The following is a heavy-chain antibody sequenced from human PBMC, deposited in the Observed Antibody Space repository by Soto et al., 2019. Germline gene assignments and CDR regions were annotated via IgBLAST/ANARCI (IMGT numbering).Heavy chain of an antibody. Sequence: QITLKESGPTLVKPTQTLTLTCTFSGFSLSTSGVGVGWIRQPPGKALEWLALIYWDDDKRYSPSLKSRLPTPKDPYKDQVPHTMTNMDPVDTATYYCAHLTYYYDSSGYYSRAEYFQHWGQVTLVTVSS. CDR1: GFSLSTSGVG. J-gene: IGHJ1*01. CDR3: AHLTYYYDSSGYYSRAEYFQH. CDR2: IYWDDDK. D-gene: IGHD3-22*01. V-gene: IGHV2-5*02.